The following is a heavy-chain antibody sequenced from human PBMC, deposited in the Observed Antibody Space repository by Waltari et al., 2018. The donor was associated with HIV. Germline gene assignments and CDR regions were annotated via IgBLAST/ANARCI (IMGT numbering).Heavy chain of an antibody. Sequence: QLHLQESGPGLVKPSETLSLSCTVSGGSISSRSYYWGWIRQPPGKGLEWIGSIYYSGSTYYNPSLKSRVTISVDTSKNQFSLKLNSVTAADTAVYYCARERRDIVDVNWFDPWGQGTLVTVSS. D-gene: IGHD2-15*01. CDR2: IYYSGST. V-gene: IGHV4-39*07. J-gene: IGHJ5*02. CDR3: ARERRDIVDVNWFDP. CDR1: GGSISSRSYY.